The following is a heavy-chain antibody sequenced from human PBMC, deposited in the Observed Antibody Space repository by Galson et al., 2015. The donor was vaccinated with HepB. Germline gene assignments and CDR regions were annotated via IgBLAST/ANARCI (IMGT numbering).Heavy chain of an antibody. CDR1: RLTFSSCS. J-gene: IGHJ3*02. D-gene: IGHD2-15*01. Sequence: SLRLSCAASRLTFSSCSMNWVRQAPGKGLEWVSYISSSSTIYYADSVKGRFIISRDNAKNSLYLQMNSLRAEDTAVYYCARDRVGYSDAFEIWGQGTMVTVSS. V-gene: IGHV3-48*01. CDR2: ISSSSTI. CDR3: ARDRVGYSDAFEI.